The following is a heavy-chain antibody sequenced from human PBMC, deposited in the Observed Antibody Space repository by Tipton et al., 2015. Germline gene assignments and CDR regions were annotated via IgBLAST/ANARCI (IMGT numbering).Heavy chain of an antibody. Sequence: GLVKPSETLSLTCTVSGGSIGNYYWNWIRQPAGKRLEWIRRIYDTGTTNYNPPLKGRVTMSVAASNNEFTLNLRSVTAADTAVYYCARESLGRALYFFDYWGQGSPVTVSA. CDR2: IYDTGTT. J-gene: IGHJ4*02. CDR1: GGSIGNYY. D-gene: IGHD3-16*01. CDR3: ARESLGRALYFFDY. V-gene: IGHV4-4*07.